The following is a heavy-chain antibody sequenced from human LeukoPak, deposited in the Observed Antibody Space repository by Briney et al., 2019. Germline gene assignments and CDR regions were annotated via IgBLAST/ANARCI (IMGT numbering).Heavy chain of an antibody. D-gene: IGHD6-13*01. CDR1: GFPFSSYG. CDR2: IATDGRDK. J-gene: IGHJ4*02. V-gene: IGHV3-30*18. Sequence: GGSLRLSCAASGFPFSSYGMHWVRQAPGKGLEWVAVIATDGRDKKYADSVKGRFTISRDNSKNTLYLEMNSLRPEDTAVYHCAKDSKVAAAGYFFDYWGQGTLVTVSS. CDR3: AKDSKVAAAGYFFDY.